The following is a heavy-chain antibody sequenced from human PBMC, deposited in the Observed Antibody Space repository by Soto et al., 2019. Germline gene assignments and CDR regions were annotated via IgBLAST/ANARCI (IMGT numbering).Heavy chain of an antibody. CDR3: ARGGRGYEFDY. CDR2: ISSNGGST. J-gene: IGHJ4*02. D-gene: IGHD5-12*01. Sequence: EVQLVESGGGLVQPGGSLRLSCAASGFTFSRYAMHWVRQAPGKGLEYVSPISSNGGSTYYANSVEGRFTISRDNSKNTLYLQMGSLRPEDTAVYYCARGGRGYEFDYWGQGTLVTVSS. CDR1: GFTFSRYA. V-gene: IGHV3-64*01.